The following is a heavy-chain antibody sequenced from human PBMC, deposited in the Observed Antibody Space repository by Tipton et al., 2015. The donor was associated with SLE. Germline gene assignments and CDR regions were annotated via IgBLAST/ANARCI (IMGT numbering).Heavy chain of an antibody. CDR3: ARGGQYYDSGSPVPDY. J-gene: IGHJ4*02. Sequence: LVQPSQTLSLTCTVSGASISSGGHYWSWIRQHPGKGLEWIGFISYSGNTYYSPSLRSRLTISIDTSKNQFSLKLTSVTVADTAVYYCARGGQYYDSGSPVPDYWGQGTLVAVSS. CDR1: GASISSGGHY. CDR2: ISYSGNT. D-gene: IGHD3-10*01. V-gene: IGHV4-31*03.